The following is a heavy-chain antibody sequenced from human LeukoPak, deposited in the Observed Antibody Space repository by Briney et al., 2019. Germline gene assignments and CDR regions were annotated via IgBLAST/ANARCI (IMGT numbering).Heavy chain of an antibody. Sequence: PGGSLRLSCAASGFIVSSNYMSWVRQAPGKGLEWVSVIYSGGSTYYADSVKGRFTISRDNSMNTVYLQMNSLRVEDTAVYYCVRGYHLPGNFDIWGQGTMVTVS. D-gene: IGHD2-2*01. CDR1: GFIVSSNY. V-gene: IGHV3-53*01. CDR2: IYSGGST. CDR3: VRGYHLPGNFDI. J-gene: IGHJ3*02.